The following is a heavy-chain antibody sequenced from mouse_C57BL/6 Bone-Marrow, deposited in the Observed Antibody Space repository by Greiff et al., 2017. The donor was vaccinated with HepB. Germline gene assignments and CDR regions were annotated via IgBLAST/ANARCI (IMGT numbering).Heavy chain of an antibody. CDR3: AREDYGSSGGY. V-gene: IGHV1-82*01. Sequence: QVQLQQSGPELVKPGASVKISCKAFGYAFSSSWMNWVKQRPGKGLEWIGRIYPGDGDTNYNGKFKGKATLTADKSSSTAYMQLSSLTSEDSAVYFCAREDYGSSGGYWGQGTTLTVSS. CDR1: GYAFSSSW. J-gene: IGHJ2*01. D-gene: IGHD1-1*01. CDR2: IYPGDGDT.